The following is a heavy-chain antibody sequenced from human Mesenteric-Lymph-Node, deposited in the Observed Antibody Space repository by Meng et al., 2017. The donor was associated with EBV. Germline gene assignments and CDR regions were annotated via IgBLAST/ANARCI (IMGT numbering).Heavy chain of an antibody. D-gene: IGHD4-17*01. CDR1: GGSFSTFY. J-gene: IGHJ4*02. V-gene: IGHV4-34*01. CDR3: ARVGEADSGDYPNEDS. CDR2: INHSGNT. Sequence: QVQLRCLGAGLLKPSETLALTCAVYGGSFSTFYWSWIRQPPGKGLEWIGEINHSGNTNYNPSLKSRVTISVDTSKNQFSLRLTSVTAADTAVYYCARVGEADSGDYPNEDSWGQGTLVTVSS.